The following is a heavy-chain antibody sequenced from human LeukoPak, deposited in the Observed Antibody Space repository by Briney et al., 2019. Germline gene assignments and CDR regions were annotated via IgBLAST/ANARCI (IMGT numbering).Heavy chain of an antibody. CDR2: VKQDGSEK. D-gene: IGHD3-22*01. Sequence: GGSLRLSCAASGFSISRYWMSWVRQVPGKGLEWLANVKQDGSEKYYVDSVKGRFTISRDNAENSLYLQMNSLTAEDTVVYYCARGPRGYDTSGGPWGQGSLVTVSS. J-gene: IGHJ5*02. CDR1: GFSISRYW. V-gene: IGHV3-7*01. CDR3: ARGPRGYDTSGGP.